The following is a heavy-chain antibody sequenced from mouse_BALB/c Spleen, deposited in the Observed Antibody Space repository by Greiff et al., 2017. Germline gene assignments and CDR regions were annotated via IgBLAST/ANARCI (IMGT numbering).Heavy chain of an antibody. D-gene: IGHD2-2*01. CDR3: TRWGYDGADY. V-gene: IGHV1-69*02. J-gene: IGHJ4*01. Sequence: QVQLKQPGAELVRPGASVKLSCKASGYTFTSYWINWVKQRPGQGLEWIGNIYPSDSYTNYNQKFKDKATLTVDKSSSTAYMQLSSPTSEDSAVYYCTRWGYDGADYWGQGTSVTVSS. CDR1: GYTFTSYW. CDR2: IYPSDSYT.